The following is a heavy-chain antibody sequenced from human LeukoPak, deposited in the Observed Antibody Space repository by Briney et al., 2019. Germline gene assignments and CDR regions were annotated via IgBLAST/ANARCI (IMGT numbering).Heavy chain of an antibody. V-gene: IGHV3-53*01. Sequence: GRSLRLSCAASGFTVSSNYMGWVRLAPGKGLAWVSFIYIGVTTSYPDSVKGRFTISRDNSKSTLYIQMNSLRAEDTAVYYCARAKPKNMFRGLIMRRESRYYFDYWGQGTLVTVSS. J-gene: IGHJ4*02. CDR1: GFTVSSNY. D-gene: IGHD3-10*01. CDR2: IYIGVTT. CDR3: ARAKPKNMFRGLIMRRESRYYFDY.